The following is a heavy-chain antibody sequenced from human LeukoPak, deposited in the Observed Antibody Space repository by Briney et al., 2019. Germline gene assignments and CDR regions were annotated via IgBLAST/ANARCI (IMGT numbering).Heavy chain of an antibody. CDR1: GFTFSDHP. CDR2: ISGGSGSI. CDR3: ARDRPPVGAIDY. Sequence: GGSLRLSCAASGFTFSDHPVNWVRQAPGEGLEWVSYISGGSGSIYYADSVKGRFTISRDNANNSLYLHMSSLRDEDTAVYFCARDRPPVGAIDYWGQGTLVTVSS. D-gene: IGHD1-26*01. J-gene: IGHJ4*02. V-gene: IGHV3-48*02.